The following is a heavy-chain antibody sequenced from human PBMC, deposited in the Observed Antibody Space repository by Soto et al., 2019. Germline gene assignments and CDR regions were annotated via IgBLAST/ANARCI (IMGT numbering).Heavy chain of an antibody. V-gene: IGHV1-18*01. CDR1: GYTFTSYG. CDR2: ISTYNGNT. Sequence: QVQLVQSGPEVKKPGASVKVSCKTSGYTFTSYGISWVRQAPGQGLEWMGWISTYNGNTNYTQKLQGRVTMTTDTSTSTAYMELRSLRSDGTAVYYCARDIVVVPAATPSFVDFWGQGTLVTVSS. CDR3: ARDIVVVPAATPSFVDF. D-gene: IGHD2-2*02. J-gene: IGHJ4*02.